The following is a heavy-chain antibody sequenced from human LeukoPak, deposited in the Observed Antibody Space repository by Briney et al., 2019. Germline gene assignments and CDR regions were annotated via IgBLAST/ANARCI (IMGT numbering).Heavy chain of an antibody. V-gene: IGHV3-11*04. CDR3: ARGDNWNFYYFDY. D-gene: IGHD1-7*01. CDR1: GFTFSDYY. Sequence: GGSLRLSCAASGFTFSDYYMSWIRQAPGKGLEWVSYISSSSSTIYYADPVKGRFTISRDNAKNSLYLQMNSLRAEDTAVYYCARGDNWNFYYFDYWGQGTLVTVSS. J-gene: IGHJ4*02. CDR2: ISSSSSTI.